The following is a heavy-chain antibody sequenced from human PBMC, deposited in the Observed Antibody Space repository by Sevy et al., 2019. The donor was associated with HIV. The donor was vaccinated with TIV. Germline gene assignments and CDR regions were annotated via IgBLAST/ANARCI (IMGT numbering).Heavy chain of an antibody. Sequence: GGFLRLSCAASGFTFANAWMNWVRQTPGKGLEWVGRIKSKTDGGTTDYVAPVKGRFTISRDDSKNRLYLQMNSLRTEDTAVYYCTAEVHWNSYDYWGQGTLVTVSS. J-gene: IGHJ4*02. D-gene: IGHD1-1*01. CDR3: TAEVHWNSYDY. CDR2: IKSKTDGGTT. CDR1: GFTFANAW. V-gene: IGHV3-15*07.